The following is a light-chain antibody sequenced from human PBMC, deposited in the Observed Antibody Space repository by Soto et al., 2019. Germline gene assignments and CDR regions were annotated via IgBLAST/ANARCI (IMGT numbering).Light chain of an antibody. J-gene: IGLJ2*01. CDR3: SSYTCSSTYVV. Sequence: QSALTQPASVSGSPGQSITISCTGTSSDVGGYNYVSWYQQHPGKAPQLIIYDVTNRPSGVSNRFSGSKSGNTASLTVSGLQAEDEADYYCSSYTCSSTYVVFGGGTQLTVL. CDR2: DVT. CDR1: SSDVGGYNY. V-gene: IGLV2-14*03.